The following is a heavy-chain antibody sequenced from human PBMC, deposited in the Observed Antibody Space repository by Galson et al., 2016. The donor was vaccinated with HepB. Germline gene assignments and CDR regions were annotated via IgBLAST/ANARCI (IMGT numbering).Heavy chain of an antibody. D-gene: IGHD2-2*01. CDR1: GFTFSDYY. V-gene: IGHV3-11*06. CDR2: ITSSSSYT. J-gene: IGHJ6*03. CDR3: ARRKTGVVQAAVPYFYYYMDV. Sequence: SLRLSCAASGFTFSDYYMSWIRQAPGKGLEWVSYITSSSSYTNYADSVKGRFTISRDNAKNSLYRQMNSLRAEDTAVYYCARRKTGVVQAAVPYFYYYMDVWGKGTPVTVSS.